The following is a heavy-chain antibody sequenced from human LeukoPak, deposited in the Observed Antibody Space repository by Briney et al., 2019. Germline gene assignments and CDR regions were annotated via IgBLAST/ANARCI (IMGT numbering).Heavy chain of an antibody. V-gene: IGHV3-23*01. CDR1: GFSVSSNY. J-gene: IGHJ4*02. Sequence: PGGSLRLSCAASGFSVSSNYMSWIRQAPGKGLEWVSVIGDSGDPTYYADSVKGRFTISRDNSKNTLYLQMNSLRAEDTALYYCAKDARRSSGWYFFDHWGQGTLVTVSS. D-gene: IGHD6-19*01. CDR3: AKDARRSSGWYFFDH. CDR2: IGDSGDPT.